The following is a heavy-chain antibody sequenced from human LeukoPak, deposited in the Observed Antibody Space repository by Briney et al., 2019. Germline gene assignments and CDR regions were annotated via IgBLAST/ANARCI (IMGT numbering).Heavy chain of an antibody. V-gene: IGHV4-61*02. CDR2: MYTSGST. CDR3: ARGSIAAAGYDY. J-gene: IGHJ4*02. D-gene: IGHD6-13*01. CDR1: GVSISSGSYY. Sequence: SETLSLTCTVSGVSISSGSYYWSWIRQPAGKGLEWIGRMYTSGSTNYNSSLKSRVTISVDTSKNQFSLKLSSVTAADTAVYYCARGSIAAAGYDYWGQGTLVTVSS.